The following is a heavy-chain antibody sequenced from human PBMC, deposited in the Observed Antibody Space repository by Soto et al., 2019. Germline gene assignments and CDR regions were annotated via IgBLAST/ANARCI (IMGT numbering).Heavy chain of an antibody. J-gene: IGHJ6*02. Sequence: GGSLRLSCAASGFTFSSYWMHWVRQAPGKGLVWVSRINSDGSSTSYADSVKGRFTISRDNAKNTLYLQMNSLRAEDTAVYYCARVSVQLWLSSGMDVWGQGTTVPVSS. V-gene: IGHV3-74*01. CDR1: GFTFSSYW. CDR2: INSDGSST. CDR3: ARVSVQLWLSSGMDV. D-gene: IGHD5-18*01.